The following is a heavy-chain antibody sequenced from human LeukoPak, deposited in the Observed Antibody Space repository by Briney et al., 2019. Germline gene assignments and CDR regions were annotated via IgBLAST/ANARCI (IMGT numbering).Heavy chain of an antibody. CDR2: IYYSGST. D-gene: IGHD6-19*01. Sequence: ASETLSLTCTVSGGSISSSSYYWGWIRQPPGKGLEWIVSIYYSGSTYYNPSLKSRVTISVDTSKNQFSLKLSSVTAADTAVYYCARLQQWLVHFDYWGQGTLVTVSS. V-gene: IGHV4-39*01. J-gene: IGHJ4*02. CDR1: GGSISSSSYY. CDR3: ARLQQWLVHFDY.